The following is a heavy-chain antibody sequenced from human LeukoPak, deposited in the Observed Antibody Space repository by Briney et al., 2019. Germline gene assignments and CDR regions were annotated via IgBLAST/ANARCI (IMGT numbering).Heavy chain of an antibody. V-gene: IGHV3-30*02. CDR2: IRYDGSNK. CDR1: GFTFSSYG. CDR3: AKDQAYSSTSPDAFDI. D-gene: IGHD2-2*01. J-gene: IGHJ3*02. Sequence: PGRSLRLSCAASGFTFSSYGMHWVRQAPGKGLEWVAFIRYDGSNKYYADSVKGRFTISRDNSKNTLYLQMNSLRAEDTAVYYCAKDQAYSSTSPDAFDIWGQGTMVTVS.